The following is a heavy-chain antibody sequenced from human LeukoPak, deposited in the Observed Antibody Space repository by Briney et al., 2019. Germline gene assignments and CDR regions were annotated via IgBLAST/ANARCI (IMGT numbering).Heavy chain of an antibody. CDR1: GFTFSNYA. D-gene: IGHD3-22*01. CDR3: AKDTTLWPEYDSSGYLDDY. CDR2: ISYDGSNK. J-gene: IGHJ4*02. Sequence: PGRSLRLSCAASGFTFSNYAMHWVRQAPGKGLEWVAVISYDGSNKYYTDSVKGRFTISRDNSKNTLYLQMNSLRAEDTAVYYCAKDTTLWPEYDSSGYLDDYWGQGTLVTVSS. V-gene: IGHV3-30-3*01.